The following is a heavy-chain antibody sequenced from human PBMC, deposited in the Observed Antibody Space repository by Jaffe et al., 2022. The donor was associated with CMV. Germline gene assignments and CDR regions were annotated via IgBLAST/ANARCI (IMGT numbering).Heavy chain of an antibody. D-gene: IGHD2-2*02. CDR3: ARLGCSSTSCYIPPEETRGYYAGWDDY. CDR2: IYYSGST. Sequence: QLQLQESGPGLVKPSETLSLTCTVSGGSISSSSYYWGWIRQPPGKGLEWIGSIYYSGSTYYNPSLKSRVTISVDTSKNQFSLKLSSVTAADTAVYYCARLGCSSTSCYIPPEETRGYYAGWDDYWGQGTLVTVSS. V-gene: IGHV4-39*01. CDR1: GGSISSSSYY. J-gene: IGHJ4*02.